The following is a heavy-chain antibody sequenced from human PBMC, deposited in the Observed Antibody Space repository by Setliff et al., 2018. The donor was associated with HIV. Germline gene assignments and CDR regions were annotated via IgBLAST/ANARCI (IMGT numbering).Heavy chain of an antibody. CDR2: IYWNDDK. J-gene: IGHJ2*01. V-gene: IGHV2-5*01. D-gene: IGHD7-27*01. CDR1: GFSLSTSGVG. CDR3: AHNINWGSDWYFDL. Sequence: SGPTLVNPTQTLTLTCTFSGFSLSTSGVGVGWIRQPPGKALEWLALIYWNDDKRYSPSLKSRLTITKDTSKNQVVLTITNMDPVDTATYYCAHNINWGSDWYFDLWGRGTLVTVSS.